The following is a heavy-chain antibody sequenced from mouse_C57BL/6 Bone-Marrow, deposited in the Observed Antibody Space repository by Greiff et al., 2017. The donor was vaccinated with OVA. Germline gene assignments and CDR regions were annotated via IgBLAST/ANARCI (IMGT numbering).Heavy chain of an antibody. CDR3: AKDYGSSSYWYFDV. D-gene: IGHD1-1*01. CDR2: IWSGGST. V-gene: IGHV2-4*01. Sequence: VQGVESGPGLVQPSQSLSITCTVSGFSLTSYGVHWVRQPPGKGLEWLGVIWSGGSTDYNAAFISRLSISKDNSKSQVFFKMNSLQADDTAIYYCAKDYGSSSYWYFDVWGTGTTVTVSS. J-gene: IGHJ1*03. CDR1: GFSLTSYG.